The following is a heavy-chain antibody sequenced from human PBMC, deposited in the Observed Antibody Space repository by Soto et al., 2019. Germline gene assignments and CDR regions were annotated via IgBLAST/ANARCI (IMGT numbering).Heavy chain of an antibody. Sequence: GGSLRLSCAASGFTFSDYYMSWIRQAPGKGLEWVSYISSSGSTIYYADSVKGRFTISRDNAKNSLYLQMNSLRAEDTAVYYCARGGMVRGVITGNPYYYYYMDVWGKGTTVTVSS. D-gene: IGHD3-10*01. J-gene: IGHJ6*03. CDR1: GFTFSDYY. V-gene: IGHV3-11*01. CDR2: ISSSGSTI. CDR3: ARGGMVRGVITGNPYYYYYMDV.